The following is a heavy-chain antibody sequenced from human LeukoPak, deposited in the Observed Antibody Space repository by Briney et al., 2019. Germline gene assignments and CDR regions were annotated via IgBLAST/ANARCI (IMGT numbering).Heavy chain of an antibody. CDR3: ARDRAGDGYYDY. Sequence: GGSLRLSCAVFGFAVSSNYMSWVRQAPGKGLEWVSILYSGGSTYYANSVKGRFTVSRDNSKNTLYLQMNSLRAEDTAVYYCARDRAGDGYYDYWGQGTLVTVSS. J-gene: IGHJ4*02. CDR1: GFAVSSNY. D-gene: IGHD2-21*01. CDR2: LYSGGST. V-gene: IGHV3-66*01.